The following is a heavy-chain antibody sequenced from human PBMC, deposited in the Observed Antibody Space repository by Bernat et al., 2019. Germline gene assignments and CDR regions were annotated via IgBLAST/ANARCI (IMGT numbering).Heavy chain of an antibody. J-gene: IGHJ5*02. CDR1: GFTFSNAW. V-gene: IGHV3-15*01. Sequence: EVQLVESGGGLVKPGGSLRLSCAASGFTFSNAWMSWVRQAPGKGLEWVGRIKSKTDGGTTDYAAHVKGRFTISRDDSKNTLYLQMNSLKTEDTAVYYCTTDLADYIWGSYRYLGWFDPWGQGTLVTVSS. CDR3: TTDLADYIWGSYRYLGWFDP. CDR2: IKSKTDGGTT. D-gene: IGHD3-16*02.